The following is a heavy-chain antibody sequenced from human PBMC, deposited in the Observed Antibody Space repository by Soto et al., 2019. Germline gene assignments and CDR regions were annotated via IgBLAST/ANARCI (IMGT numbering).Heavy chain of an antibody. V-gene: IGHV3-73*01. J-gene: IGHJ6*02. D-gene: IGHD1-1*01. CDR3: TRLGNWNPSGLMDV. Sequence: GGSLRLSCAASGFTFSGSAMHWVRQASGKGLEWVGRIRSKANSYATAYAASVKGRFTISRDDSKNTAYLQMNSLKTEDTAVYYCTRLGNWNPSGLMDVWGQGTTVTVSS. CDR1: GFTFSGSA. CDR2: IRSKANSYAT.